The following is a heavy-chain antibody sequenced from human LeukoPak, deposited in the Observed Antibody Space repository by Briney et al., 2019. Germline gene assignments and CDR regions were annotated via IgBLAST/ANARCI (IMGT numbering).Heavy chain of an antibody. D-gene: IGHD3-10*01. J-gene: IGHJ5*02. Sequence: GGSLRLSCAASGFTFSSYDMHWVRQATGKGLEWVSAIGTAGDTYYPGSVKGRFTISRENAKNSLYLQMNSLRAGDTAVYYCARARRVRGVTMLDPWGQGTLVTVSS. CDR1: GFTFSSYD. CDR2: IGTAGDT. CDR3: ARARRVRGVTMLDP. V-gene: IGHV3-13*01.